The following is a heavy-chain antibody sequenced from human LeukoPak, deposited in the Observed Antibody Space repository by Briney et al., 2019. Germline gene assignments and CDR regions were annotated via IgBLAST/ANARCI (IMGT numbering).Heavy chain of an antibody. CDR1: GGSISSSSYY. CDR2: IYYSGST. V-gene: IGHV4-39*01. J-gene: IGHJ6*03. CDR3: ARGGPLYYYYYMDV. Sequence: SETLSLTCTVSGGSISSSSYYWGWIRQPPGKGLEWIGSIYYSGSTYYNPSLKSRVTISVDTSKNQFSLQLNSVTPEDTAVYYCARGGPLYYYYYMDVWGKGTTVTVSS. D-gene: IGHD3-16*01.